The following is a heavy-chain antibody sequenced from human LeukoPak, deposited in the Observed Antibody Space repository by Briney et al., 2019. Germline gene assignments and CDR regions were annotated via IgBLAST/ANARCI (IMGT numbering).Heavy chain of an antibody. Sequence: PSETLSLTCAVYGGSVSGYYWSWIRQPPEKGLEWIGEISHRGRTHYTPSLQSRVTMSVDTSKNQFALNLNSVTAADTAVYYCARVPLRFLGPFDYWGQGIPVTVSS. J-gene: IGHJ4*02. CDR3: ARVPLRFLGPFDY. D-gene: IGHD3-3*01. CDR1: GGSVSGYY. CDR2: ISHRGRT. V-gene: IGHV4-34*01.